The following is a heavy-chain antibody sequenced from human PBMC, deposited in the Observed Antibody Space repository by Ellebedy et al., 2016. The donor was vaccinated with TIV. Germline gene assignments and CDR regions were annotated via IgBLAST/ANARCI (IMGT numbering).Heavy chain of an antibody. CDR1: GLTFDNAW. D-gene: IGHD2-15*01. V-gene: IGHV3-15*01. CDR3: TTGVCSGGSYPFDF. Sequence: PGGSLRLSCAASGLTFDNAWLSWVRQPPGKGLEWVGSINSKTDTGRANYAAPLKGRFTISSDDSKNTLYLQMDSLETEDTAVYFCTTGVCSGGSYPFDFWGQGTLVTVSS. CDR2: INSKTDTGRA. J-gene: IGHJ4*02.